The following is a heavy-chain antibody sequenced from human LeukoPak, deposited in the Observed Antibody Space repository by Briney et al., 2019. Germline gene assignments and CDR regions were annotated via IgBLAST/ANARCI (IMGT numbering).Heavy chain of an antibody. CDR1: GGYISGYY. J-gene: IGHJ4*02. CDR3: ARDFHSRYGGRYLDY. CDR2: VYYNGST. D-gene: IGHD1-26*01. V-gene: IGHV4-59*01. Sequence: SETLSLTCTVSGGYISGYYWSWIRQPPGKGLEWIGEVYYNGSTSHNPSLKSRLTISVDTSKKQFSLNLSSVTAADTAVHYCARDFHSRYGGRYLDYWGQGTLVTVSS.